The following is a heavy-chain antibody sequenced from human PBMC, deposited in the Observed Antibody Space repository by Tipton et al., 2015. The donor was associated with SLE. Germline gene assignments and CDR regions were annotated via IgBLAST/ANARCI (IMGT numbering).Heavy chain of an antibody. J-gene: IGHJ4*02. CDR2: IRSNAFDGTR. V-gene: IGHV3-49*04. CDR1: GFTFGDHA. D-gene: IGHD4-17*01. CDR3: VRVLDYGDSFFDS. Sequence: SLRLSCTTSGFTFGDHAMSWVRQAPGKGLEWIAFIRSNAFDGTREYAASVKGRFTISRDDSKSIAYLHMNSLKTEDTAVYYRVRVLDYGDSFFDSWGQGTLVTVSS.